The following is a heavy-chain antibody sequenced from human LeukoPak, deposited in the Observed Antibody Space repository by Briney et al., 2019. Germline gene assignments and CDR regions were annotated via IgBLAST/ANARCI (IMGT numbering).Heavy chain of an antibody. J-gene: IGHJ3*02. Sequence: GGSLRLSCAASGFTFSSYALTWVRQAPGKGLEWVSIISGSGSSAYYTDSVQGRFTISRDNSKNTLYLQMNSLRAEDTAVYYCANNSSDFDAFDIWGQGTMVTVSS. CDR2: ISGSGSSA. CDR3: ANNSSDFDAFDI. D-gene: IGHD6-19*01. V-gene: IGHV3-23*01. CDR1: GFTFSSYA.